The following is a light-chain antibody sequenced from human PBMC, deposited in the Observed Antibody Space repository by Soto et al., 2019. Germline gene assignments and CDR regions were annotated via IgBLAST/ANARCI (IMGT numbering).Light chain of an antibody. Sequence: QSVLTQPASVSGSPGQSITISCTGTSSDVGGYKYVSWYHQYPGKAPKLMIYEVSNRPSGVSDRFSGSKSGNTASLTISGPQAEDEGDYYCYSYTSSSTVVFGGGTKLTVL. CDR2: EVS. V-gene: IGLV2-14*01. CDR1: SSDVGGYKY. CDR3: YSYTSSSTVV. J-gene: IGLJ2*01.